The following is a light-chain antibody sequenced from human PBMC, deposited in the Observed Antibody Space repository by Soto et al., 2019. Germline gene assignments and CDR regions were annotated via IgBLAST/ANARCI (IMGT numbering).Light chain of an antibody. J-gene: IGLJ1*01. Sequence: QSVLTQPPSVSGAPGQRVTISCTGSSSNIGAGYDVHWYQQLPGTAPKLLIYGNSNRPSGVPDRFSGSKSGTSASLAITGIQAEDEADYYCQSYDSSWGVFGTGTKVTVL. CDR1: SSNIGAGYD. CDR2: GNS. V-gene: IGLV1-40*01. CDR3: QSYDSSWGV.